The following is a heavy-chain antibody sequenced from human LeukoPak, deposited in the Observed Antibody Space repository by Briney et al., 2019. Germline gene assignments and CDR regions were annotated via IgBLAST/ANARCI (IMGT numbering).Heavy chain of an antibody. D-gene: IGHD3-10*01. CDR2: ISISGSKT. CDR3: ARDGELRGVRVDFDY. CDR1: EFDFSSHA. V-gene: IGHV3-23*01. Sequence: GGSLRLSCAASEFDFSSHAMTWVRQAPGKGLEWVSAISISGSKTYYADSVKGRFTISRDNSKNTLYLQMNSLRAEDTAVYYCARDGELRGVRVDFDYWGQGTLVTVSS. J-gene: IGHJ4*02.